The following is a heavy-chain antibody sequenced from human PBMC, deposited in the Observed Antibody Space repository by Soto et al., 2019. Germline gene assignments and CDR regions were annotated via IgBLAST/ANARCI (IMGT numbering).Heavy chain of an antibody. CDR2: INPSGGWT. CDR1: GYTFTNYF. CDR3: ARAAYSGPDY. Sequence: ASVKVSCKAFGYTFTNYFMHSVRQARGQGLEWMGTINPSGGWTRYGQSYQGRLTLTRDTSTNTVYMELNSLTSDDAAVYYCARAAYSGPDYWGQGTLVTVSS. V-gene: IGHV1-46*01. J-gene: IGHJ4*02. D-gene: IGHD5-12*01.